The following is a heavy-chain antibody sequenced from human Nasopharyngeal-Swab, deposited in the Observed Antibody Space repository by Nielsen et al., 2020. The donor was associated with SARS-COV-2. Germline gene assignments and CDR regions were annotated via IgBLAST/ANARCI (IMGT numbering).Heavy chain of an antibody. CDR2: FDPEDGET. CDR3: ATALSIAAAGSTWGYYYGMDV. V-gene: IGHV1-24*01. Sequence: ASVKVSCKVSGYTLTELSMHWVRQAPGKGLEWMGGFDPEDGETIHAQKFQGRVTMTEDTSTDTAYMELSSLRSEDTAVYYCATALSIAAAGSTWGYYYGMDVWGQGTTVTVSS. D-gene: IGHD6-13*01. CDR1: GYTLTELS. J-gene: IGHJ6*02.